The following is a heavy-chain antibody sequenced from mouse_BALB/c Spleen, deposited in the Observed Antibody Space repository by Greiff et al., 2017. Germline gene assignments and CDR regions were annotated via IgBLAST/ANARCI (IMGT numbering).Heavy chain of an antibody. CDR2: INPSNGGT. J-gene: IGHJ4*01. V-gene: IGHV1S81*02. CDR3: TRIDSSGYVDYAMDY. CDR1: GYTFTSYY. D-gene: IGHD3-2*01. Sequence: QVQLQQSGAELVKPGASVKLSCKASGYTFTSYYMYWVKQRPGQGLEWIGEINPSNGGTNFNEKFKSKATLTVDKSSSTAYMQLSSLTSEDSAVYYCTRIDSSGYVDYAMDYWGQGTSVTVSS.